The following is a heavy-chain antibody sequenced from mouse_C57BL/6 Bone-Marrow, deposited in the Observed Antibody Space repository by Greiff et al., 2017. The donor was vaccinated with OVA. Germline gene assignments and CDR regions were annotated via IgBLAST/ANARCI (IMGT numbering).Heavy chain of an antibody. D-gene: IGHD2-14*01. CDR1: GFTFSSYA. CDR3: AREGYPVFYAMDY. V-gene: IGHV5-4*01. J-gene: IGHJ4*01. Sequence: EVMLVESGGGLVKPGGSLKLSCAASGFTFSSYAMSWVRQTPEKRLEWVATISDGGSYTYYPDNVKGRFTISRDNDKNNLYLQMSHLKSEDTAMYYCAREGYPVFYAMDYWGQGTSVTVSS. CDR2: ISDGGSYT.